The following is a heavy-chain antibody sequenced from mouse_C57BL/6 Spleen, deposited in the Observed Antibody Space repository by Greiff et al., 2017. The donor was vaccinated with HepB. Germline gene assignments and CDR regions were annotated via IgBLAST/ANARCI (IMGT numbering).Heavy chain of an antibody. V-gene: IGHV1-64*01. CDR1: GYTFTSYW. CDR2: IHPNSGST. CDR3: ARRRGAGDSSNYAMDY. D-gene: IGHD3-2*02. J-gene: IGHJ4*01. Sequence: QVQLQQSGAELVKPGASVKLSCKASGYTFTSYWMHWVKQRPGQGLEWIGMIHPNSGSTNYNEKFKSKATLTVDKSSSTAYMQLSSLTSEESAVYYCARRRGAGDSSNYAMDYWGQGTSVTVSS.